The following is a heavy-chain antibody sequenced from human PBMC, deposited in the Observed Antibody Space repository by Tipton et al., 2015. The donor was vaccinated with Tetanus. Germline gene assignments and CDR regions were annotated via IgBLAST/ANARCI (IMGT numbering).Heavy chain of an antibody. V-gene: IGHV3-23*01. CDR2: ISGSGGST. Sequence: SLRLSCAASGFTFSSYAMSWVRQAPGKGLEWVSAISGSGGSTYYADSVKGRFTISRDNSKNTLYLQMNSLRAEDTAVYYCAKSTVVPAASYYYYYYGMDVWGQGTTVTVSS. CDR1: GFTFSSYA. J-gene: IGHJ6*02. CDR3: AKSTVVPAASYYYYYYGMDV. D-gene: IGHD2-2*01.